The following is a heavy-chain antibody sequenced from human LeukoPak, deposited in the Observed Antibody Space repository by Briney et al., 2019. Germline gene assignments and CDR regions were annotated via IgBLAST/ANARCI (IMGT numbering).Heavy chain of an antibody. CDR3: ASGYSGSPLDY. Sequence: LRLSCAASGFTFSSYSMNWVRQAPGKGLEWIGYIYYSGSTYYNPSLKSRVTISVDTSKNQFSLKLSSVTAADTAVYYCASGYSGSPLDYWGQGTLVTVSS. V-gene: IGHV4-30-4*08. J-gene: IGHJ4*02. CDR2: IYYSGST. CDR1: GFTFSSYS. D-gene: IGHD1-26*01.